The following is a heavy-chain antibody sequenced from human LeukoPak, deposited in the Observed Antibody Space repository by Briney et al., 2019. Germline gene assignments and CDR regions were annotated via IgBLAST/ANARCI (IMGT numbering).Heavy chain of an antibody. V-gene: IGHV4-34*01. CDR2: INHSGST. Sequence: SETLSLTCAVYGGSFSGYYWSWIRQPPGKGLEWIGEINHSGSTNYNPSLKSRVTISVDTSKNHFSLKLSSVTAADTAVYYCARDLSRYSGSQYFDYWGQGTLVTVSS. CDR3: ARDLSRYSGSQYFDY. D-gene: IGHD1-26*01. CDR1: GGSFSGYY. J-gene: IGHJ4*02.